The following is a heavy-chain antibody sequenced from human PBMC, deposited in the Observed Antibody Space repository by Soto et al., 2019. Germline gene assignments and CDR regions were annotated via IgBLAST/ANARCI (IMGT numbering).Heavy chain of an antibody. J-gene: IGHJ6*02. V-gene: IGHV3-33*01. Sequence: QVQLVESGGGVIQHGRSLRLSCTASGFTFRSHGMHWVRQAPGKGLEWVAVIWYDGSKKYYADSVKGRFTISRDDSKNRLDLQMNSLRAEDTAVYYCARAGAATYGMDVWGQGTTVTVSS. D-gene: IGHD6-25*01. CDR3: ARAGAATYGMDV. CDR2: IWYDGSKK. CDR1: GFTFRSHG.